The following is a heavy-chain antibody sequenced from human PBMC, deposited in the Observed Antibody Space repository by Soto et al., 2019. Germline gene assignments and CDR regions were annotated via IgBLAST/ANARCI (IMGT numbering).Heavy chain of an antibody. CDR1: GYTFTSYG. J-gene: IGHJ4*02. CDR3: ARGCGYFVILPGYAAFHY. D-gene: IGHD3-9*01. CDR2: ISAYNGNT. Sequence: ASVKVSCKASGYTFTSYGISWVRQAPGQGLEWMGWISAYNGNTNYAQKLQGRVTMTTDTSTSTAYMELRSLRSDDTAVYYCARGCGYFVILPGYAAFHYWCPGTLVTVSS. V-gene: IGHV1-18*01.